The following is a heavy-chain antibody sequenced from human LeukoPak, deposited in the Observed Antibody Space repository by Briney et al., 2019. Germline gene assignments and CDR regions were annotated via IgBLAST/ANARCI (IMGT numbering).Heavy chain of an antibody. CDR2: ISGSGGST. V-gene: IGHV3-23*01. CDR1: GFTFSSYA. CDR3: AKKIGSSSGSEVY. D-gene: IGHD6-6*01. Sequence: GGSLRLSCAASGFTFSSYAMSWVRQAPGKGLEWVSAISGSGGSTYYADSVKGRFTISRDNSKNTLYLQVNSLRAEDTAVYYCAKKIGSSSGSEVYWGQGTLVTVSS. J-gene: IGHJ4*02.